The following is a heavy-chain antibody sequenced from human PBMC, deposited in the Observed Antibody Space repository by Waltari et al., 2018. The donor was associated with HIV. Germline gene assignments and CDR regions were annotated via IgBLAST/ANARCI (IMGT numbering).Heavy chain of an antibody. CDR1: GGSCIIGLSR. J-gene: IGHJ6*02. CDR3: ARDYGDYGMDV. D-gene: IGHD3-10*01. CDR2: LFTSGTT. V-gene: IGHV4-61*02. Sequence: QVQLHESGPGLVKPSQTLSLTCTVPGGSCIIGLSRWRWIRQSAGKGLEWIGRLFTSGTTNYNPSLESRVFISVDRSKNQLSLKLTSVTAADTAVYFCARDYGDYGMDVWGQGTTVTVSS.